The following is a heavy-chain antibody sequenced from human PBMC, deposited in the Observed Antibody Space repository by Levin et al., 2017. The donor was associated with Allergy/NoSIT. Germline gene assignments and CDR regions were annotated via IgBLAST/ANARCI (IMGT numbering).Heavy chain of an antibody. D-gene: IGHD6-6*01. CDR3: ASRVI. CDR2: IKQDGSEK. V-gene: IGHV3-7*01. CDR1: GFTFSNYW. Sequence: PGGSLRLSCAASGFTFSNYWMSWVRQAPGKGLEWMANIKQDGSEKNYVDSVKGRFTISRDNAKNSLFLQMDSLRAEDTAVYYCASRVIWGQGIMVTVSS. J-gene: IGHJ3*02.